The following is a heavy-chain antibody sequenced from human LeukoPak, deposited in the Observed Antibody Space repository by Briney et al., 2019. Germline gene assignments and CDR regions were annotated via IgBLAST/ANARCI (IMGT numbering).Heavy chain of an antibody. CDR3: ARGKTTVTHLFDY. CDR1: GGSISSGGYY. CDR2: IYYSGST. J-gene: IGHJ4*02. Sequence: PSQTLSLTCTVSGGSISSGGYYWSWIRQPPGKGLEWIGYIYYSGSTNYNSSLKSRVTISVDTSKNQFSLKLSSVTAADTAVYYCARGKTTVTHLFDYWGQGTLVTVSS. V-gene: IGHV4-61*08. D-gene: IGHD4-17*01.